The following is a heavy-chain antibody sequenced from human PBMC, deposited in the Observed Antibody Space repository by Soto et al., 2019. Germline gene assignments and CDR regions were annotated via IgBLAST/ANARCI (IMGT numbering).Heavy chain of an antibody. V-gene: IGHV3-11*06. CDR1: GFTFSDYY. J-gene: IGHJ4*02. CDR3: ARVSEDYYDSSGYYYFDY. D-gene: IGHD3-22*01. CDR2: ISSSSSYT. Sequence: GGSLRLSCAASGFTFSDYYMSWIRQAPGKGLEWVSYISSSSSYTNYADSVKGRSTISRDNAKNSLYLQMNSLRAEDTAVYYCARVSEDYYDSSGYYYFDYWGQGTLVTVSS.